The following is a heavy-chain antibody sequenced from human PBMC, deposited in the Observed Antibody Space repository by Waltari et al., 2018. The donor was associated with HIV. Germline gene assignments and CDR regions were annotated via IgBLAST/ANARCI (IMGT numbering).Heavy chain of an antibody. CDR2: INQAGTER. J-gene: IGHJ4*02. CDR1: GFPFSFYW. CDR3: ATTHGSGDYDNDFDY. Sequence: EVQLVESGGGWVQPGGSLTLTCEASGFPFSFYWLSWVRQAPGKGLEWVANINQAGTERHYVDSVRGRFTISRDNGKTSLFLQMNSLSVDDTAVYYCATTHGSGDYDNDFDYWGQGTLV. D-gene: IGHD3-10*01. V-gene: IGHV3-7*01.